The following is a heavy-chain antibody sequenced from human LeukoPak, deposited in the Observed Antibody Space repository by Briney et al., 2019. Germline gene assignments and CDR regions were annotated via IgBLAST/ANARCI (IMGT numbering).Heavy chain of an antibody. J-gene: IGHJ4*02. V-gene: IGHV3-48*03. Sequence: GGSLRLSCAASEFTFTSYEMNWVRQAPGKGLEWVSYVSSSGSTIYYADSVKGRFTISRDNAKNSLYLQMNSLRAGDTAVYYCARDSFRGSYSDYWGQGTLVTVSS. CDR2: VSSSGSTI. CDR3: ARDSFRGSYSDY. CDR1: EFTFTSYE. D-gene: IGHD1-26*01.